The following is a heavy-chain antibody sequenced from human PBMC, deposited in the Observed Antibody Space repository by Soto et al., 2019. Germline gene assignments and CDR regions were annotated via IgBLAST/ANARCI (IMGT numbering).Heavy chain of an antibody. CDR2: IKSKTDGGTT. D-gene: IGHD5-12*01. V-gene: IGHV3-15*01. J-gene: IGHJ6*02. CDR1: GFTFSEAW. Sequence: EVQLVESGGGLVQPGGSLRLSCAASGFTFSEAWMSWVRQAPGKGLEWVGRIKSKTDGGTTDYAAPVKGRFTISRDDSKNTLYLHMNSLKTENTAVYYCTASVYYLYYGMDVWGQGTTVTVSS. CDR3: TASVYYLYYGMDV.